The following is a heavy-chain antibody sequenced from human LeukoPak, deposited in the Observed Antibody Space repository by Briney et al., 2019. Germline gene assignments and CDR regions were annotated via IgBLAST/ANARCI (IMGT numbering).Heavy chain of an antibody. D-gene: IGHD6-13*01. Sequence: GRSLRLSCAASGFTFSSYGMHWVRQAPGKGLEWVAVIWYDGGNKYYADSVKGRFTISRDNSKNTLYLQMNSLRAEDTAVYYCARDCPEAAGTGDYWGQGTLVTVSS. CDR1: GFTFSSYG. V-gene: IGHV3-33*01. J-gene: IGHJ4*02. CDR3: ARDCPEAAGTGDY. CDR2: IWYDGGNK.